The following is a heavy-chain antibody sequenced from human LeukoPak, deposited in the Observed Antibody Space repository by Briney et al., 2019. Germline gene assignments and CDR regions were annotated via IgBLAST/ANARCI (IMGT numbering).Heavy chain of an antibody. V-gene: IGHV4-59*01. CDR1: GGSISSYY. CDR2: IYYSGST. J-gene: IGHJ4*02. CDR3: ARSRSITIFGSLY. Sequence: PSETLSLTCTVSGGSISSYYWSWIRQPPGKGLEWIGYIYYSGSTNYNPSFKSRVTISVDTSKNQFSLKLSSVTAADTAVYYCARSRSITIFGSLYWGQGTLVTVSS. D-gene: IGHD3-3*01.